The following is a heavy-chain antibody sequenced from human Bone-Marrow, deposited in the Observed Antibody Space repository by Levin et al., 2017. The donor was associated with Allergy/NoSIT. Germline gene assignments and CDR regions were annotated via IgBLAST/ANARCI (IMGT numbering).Heavy chain of an antibody. V-gene: IGHV4-59*01. J-gene: IGHJ6*03. CDR3: AREVGYYDASGSYPHMDV. Sequence: NPSETLSLTCTVSGASISIFSWGWIRQPPGKGLEWIGDVYYTGSTNYNPSLKSRVTVSVDTSKNEVSLKVRSVTAADSAVYYCAREVGYYDASGSYPHMDVWGKGTTVVVSS. CDR2: VYYTGST. D-gene: IGHD3-10*01. CDR1: GASISIFS.